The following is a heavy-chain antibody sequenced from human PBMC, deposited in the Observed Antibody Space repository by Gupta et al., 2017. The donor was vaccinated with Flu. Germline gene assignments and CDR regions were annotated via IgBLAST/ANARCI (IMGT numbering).Heavy chain of an antibody. D-gene: IGHD6-13*01. CDR3: ASDSPRIAAAGPKPGGDYYGMDV. CDR1: GGTFSSYT. Sequence: QVQLVQSGAEVKKPGSSVKVSCKASGGTFSSYTISWVRQAPGQGLEWMGRIIPILGIANYAQKFQGRVTITADKSTSTAYMELSSLRSEDTAVYYCASDSPRIAAAGPKPGGDYYGMDVWGQGTTVTVSS. V-gene: IGHV1-69*02. CDR2: IIPILGIA. J-gene: IGHJ6*02.